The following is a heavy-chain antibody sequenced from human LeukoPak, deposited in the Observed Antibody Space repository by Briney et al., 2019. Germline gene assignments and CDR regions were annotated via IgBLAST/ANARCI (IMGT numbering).Heavy chain of an antibody. Sequence: KFGESLKISCKGAGNSFSRYWIAWVRQMPVKGLEWMGVIYPGDSDIRYSPSFQGQVTISADKSTNTVYLQWSSLKASDSAMYYCAGRLRLGWFDPWGQGTLVAVSS. CDR1: GNSFSRYW. CDR3: AGRLRLGWFDP. J-gene: IGHJ5*02. D-gene: IGHD4-17*01. CDR2: IYPGDSDI. V-gene: IGHV5-51*01.